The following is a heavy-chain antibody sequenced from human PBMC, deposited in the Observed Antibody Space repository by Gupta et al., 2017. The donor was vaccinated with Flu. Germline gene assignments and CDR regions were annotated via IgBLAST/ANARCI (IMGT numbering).Heavy chain of an antibody. CDR2: IFSSDQT. D-gene: IGHD3-16*01. CDR1: GFSLNNRAMG. Sequence: QVTLKESGPVLVKPTETLTLTCTVSGFSLNNRAMGVSWIRQPPGRALEWLAHIFSSDQTSYSTSLKTRLSVSRDASKGQVVLLMTNMDPVDTATYYCARFYDYVWDSWRPSWFDPWGQGALVTVSS. CDR3: ARFYDYVWDSWRPSWFDP. J-gene: IGHJ5*02. V-gene: IGHV2-26*01.